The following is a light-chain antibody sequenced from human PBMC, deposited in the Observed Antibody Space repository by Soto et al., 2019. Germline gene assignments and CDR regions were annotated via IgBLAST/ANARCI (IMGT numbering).Light chain of an antibody. CDR2: LGS. CDR1: QSLLHSNGYNY. CDR3: MQALQTPG. Sequence: SVMTQSPLSLPVTPGEPASISCRSSQSLLHSNGYNYLDWYLQKTGQSPQLLIYLGSNRASGVPDRFSGSGSGTDFTLKISRVEAEDVGVYYCMQALQTPGFGQGTKVEIK. V-gene: IGKV2-28*01. J-gene: IGKJ1*01.